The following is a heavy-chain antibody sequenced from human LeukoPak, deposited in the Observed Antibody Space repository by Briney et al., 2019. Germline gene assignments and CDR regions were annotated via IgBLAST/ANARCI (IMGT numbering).Heavy chain of an antibody. J-gene: IGHJ6*02. CDR3: ARYSSLVRQSGGV. V-gene: IGHV3-21*01. CDR2: ISSSSSYI. CDR1: GFTVSTNY. D-gene: IGHD3-10*01. Sequence: GGSLRLSCAASGFTVSTNYMTWVRQAPGKGLEWVSSISSSSSYIYYADSVKGRFTISRDNAKNSLYLQMNSLRAEDTAVYYCARYSSLVRQSGGVWGQGTTVTVSS.